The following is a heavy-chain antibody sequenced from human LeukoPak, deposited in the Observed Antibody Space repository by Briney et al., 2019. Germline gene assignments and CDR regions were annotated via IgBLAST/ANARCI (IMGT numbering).Heavy chain of an antibody. CDR1: GGSISSYY. Sequence: SETLSLTCTVSGGSISSYYWSWIRQPPGKGLEWIGYIYTSGSTNCNPSLKSRVTISVDTSKNQFSLKLSSVTAADTAVYYCAGRHMSALSGGNEKDYYYYYYMDVWGKGTTVTVSS. CDR2: IYTSGST. CDR3: AGRHMSALSGGNEKDYYYYYYMDV. D-gene: IGHD4-23*01. J-gene: IGHJ6*03. V-gene: IGHV4-4*09.